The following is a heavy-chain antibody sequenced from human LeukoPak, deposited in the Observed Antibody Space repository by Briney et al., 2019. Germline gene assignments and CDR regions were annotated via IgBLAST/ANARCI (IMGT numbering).Heavy chain of an antibody. Sequence: SETLSLTCTVSGGSISSGSYYWSWIRQPAGKGLEWIGRIYTSGSTNYNPSLKSRVTISVDTSKNQFSLKLSSVTAADTAVYYCARTRTFIVLPAYWGQGTLVTVSS. D-gene: IGHD1-26*01. J-gene: IGHJ4*02. V-gene: IGHV4-61*02. CDR2: IYTSGST. CDR1: GGSISSGSYY. CDR3: ARTRTFIVLPAY.